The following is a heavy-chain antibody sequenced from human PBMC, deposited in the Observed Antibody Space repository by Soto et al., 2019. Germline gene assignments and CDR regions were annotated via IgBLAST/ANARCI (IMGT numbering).Heavy chain of an antibody. D-gene: IGHD6-19*01. CDR1: GFTFSSYS. CDR2: ISSSSSYI. CDR3: ARDTERIAVAGAIDY. J-gene: IGHJ4*02. V-gene: IGHV3-21*01. Sequence: GGSLRLSCAASGFTFSSYSMNWVRQAPGKGLEWVSSISSSSSYIYCADSVKGRFTISRDNAKSSLYLQMNSLRAEDTAVYYCARDTERIAVAGAIDYWGQGTLVTVSS.